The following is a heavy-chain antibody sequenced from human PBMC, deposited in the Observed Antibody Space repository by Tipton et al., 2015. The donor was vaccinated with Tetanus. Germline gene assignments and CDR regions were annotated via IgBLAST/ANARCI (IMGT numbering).Heavy chain of an antibody. J-gene: IGHJ3*01. D-gene: IGHD3-10*01. Sequence: SLRLSCAASGFTFNTYSMNWVRQGPEKGLEWVSSISSDSTYIFYADSVKGRFTISRDNAKASLYLQMNSLRAEDTAVYYCARRYYYSDSLRGPYDVWGQGTMVTVSS. V-gene: IGHV3-21*01. CDR2: ISSDSTYI. CDR1: GFTFNTYS. CDR3: ARRYYYSDSLRGPYDV.